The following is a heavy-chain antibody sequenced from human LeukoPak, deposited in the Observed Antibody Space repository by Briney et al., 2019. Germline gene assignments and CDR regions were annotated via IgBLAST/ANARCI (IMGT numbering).Heavy chain of an antibody. CDR2: ISYDGSNK. V-gene: IGHV3-30*18. Sequence: PGGSLRLSCAASGFTFSSYGMHWVRQAPGKGLEWVAVISYDGSNKYYADSVKGRFTISRDNSKNTLYLQMNSLRAEDTAVYYCAKSYGDYVYYYYYGMDVWAKGPRSPSP. D-gene: IGHD4-17*01. CDR3: AKSYGDYVYYYYYGMDV. J-gene: IGHJ6*02. CDR1: GFTFSSYG.